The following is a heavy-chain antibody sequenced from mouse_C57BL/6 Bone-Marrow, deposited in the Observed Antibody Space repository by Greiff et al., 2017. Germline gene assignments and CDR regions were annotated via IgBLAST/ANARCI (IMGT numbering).Heavy chain of an antibody. J-gene: IGHJ4*01. CDR1: GYTFTSYW. V-gene: IGHV1-59*01. CDR2: IDPSDSYT. CDR3: ARRGSSYYYAMDY. Sequence: QVQLQQPGAELVRPGTSVKLSCKASGYTFTSYWMHWVKQRPGQGLEWIGVIDPSDSYTNYNQKFKGKATLTVDTSSSTAYMQLSSLTSEDSAVYDCARRGSSYYYAMDYWGQGTSVTVSS.